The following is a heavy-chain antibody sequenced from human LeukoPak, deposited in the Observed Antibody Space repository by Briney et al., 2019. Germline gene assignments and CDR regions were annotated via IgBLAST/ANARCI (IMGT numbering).Heavy chain of an antibody. D-gene: IGHD6-13*01. CDR2: ISGSGGST. J-gene: IGHJ4*02. CDR3: AKVGYSSSWYRY. V-gene: IGHV3-23*01. CDR1: GFTFSSYA. Sequence: PGGSLRLSCAASGFTFSSYALSWVRQAPGKGLEWVSAISGSGGSTYYADSVKGRFTISRDNSKNTLYLQMNSLRAEDTAVYYCAKVGYSSSWYRYWGQGTLVTVSS.